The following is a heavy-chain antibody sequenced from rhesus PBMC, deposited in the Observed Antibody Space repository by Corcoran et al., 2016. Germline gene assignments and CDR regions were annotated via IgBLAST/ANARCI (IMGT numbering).Heavy chain of an antibody. CDR2: IYGRSGST. V-gene: IGHV4-76*01. CDR1: GGSISSGYD. J-gene: IGHJ4*01. D-gene: IGHD3-9*01. CDR3: ARRRIYFDY. Sequence: QVQLQESGPGVVKPSETLSLTCAVSGGSISSGYDWRWIRQPPGKGLEGIGLIYGRSGSTNYNPSLKSRVAISKDASKHRFSLKLSSVTAADTAVYYCARRRIYFDYWGQGVLVTVSS.